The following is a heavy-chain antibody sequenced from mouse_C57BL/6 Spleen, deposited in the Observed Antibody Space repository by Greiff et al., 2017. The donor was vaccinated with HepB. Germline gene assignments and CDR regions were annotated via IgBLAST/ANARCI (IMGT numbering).Heavy chain of an antibody. J-gene: IGHJ1*03. CDR1: GYTFTSYD. V-gene: IGHV1-85*01. CDR2: IYPRDGST. D-gene: IGHD1-1*01. Sequence: VQLQQSGPELVKPGASVKLSCKASGYTFTSYDINWVKQRPGQGLEWIGWIYPRDGSTKYNEKFKGKSTLTVDTSSSTAYMERHSLTSEDSAVYFCAIYYYGSINWYFDVWGTGTTVTVSS. CDR3: AIYYYGSINWYFDV.